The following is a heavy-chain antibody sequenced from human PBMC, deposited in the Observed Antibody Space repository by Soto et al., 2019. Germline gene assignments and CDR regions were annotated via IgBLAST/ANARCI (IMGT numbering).Heavy chain of an antibody. CDR1: GYNFTSYY. V-gene: IGHV1-46*03. J-gene: IGHJ4*02. CDR2: SNPSGGST. CDR3: ARAESSSTLGTFDY. Sequence: QVQLVQSGAEVKKPGASVKVSCKASGYNFTSYYMHWVRQAPGQGLEWMGISNPSGGSTSYAQKFQGRVTMTRDTATSTVYMEMSSLRSEDTAVYYCARAESSSTLGTFDYWGQGTLVTVSS. D-gene: IGHD6-6*01.